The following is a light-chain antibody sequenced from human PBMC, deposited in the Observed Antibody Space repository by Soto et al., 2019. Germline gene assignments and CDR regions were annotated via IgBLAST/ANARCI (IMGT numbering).Light chain of an antibody. V-gene: IGKV1-39*01. CDR3: QQTYSTPPIT. Sequence: DIQMTQSPSSLSASVGDRVTITCRASQSISSYLNWYQQKPGKGPKVLIYAASSLQSGVPSRFSGSGSGTAFTLTISSLQPEDFATYYCQQTYSTPPITFGQGTRLE. CDR2: AAS. J-gene: IGKJ5*01. CDR1: QSISSY.